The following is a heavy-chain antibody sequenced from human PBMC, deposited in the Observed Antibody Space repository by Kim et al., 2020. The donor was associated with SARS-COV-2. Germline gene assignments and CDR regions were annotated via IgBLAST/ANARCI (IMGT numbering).Heavy chain of an antibody. D-gene: IGHD4-17*01. CDR3: ARGRTVADY. CDR2: GST. V-gene: IGHV3-64*01. Sequence: GSTYYANSVKGRLTVSRDNSKDTLYLQMGSRRADDMAVYYGARGRTVADYWGQRILVTVSS. J-gene: IGHJ4*02.